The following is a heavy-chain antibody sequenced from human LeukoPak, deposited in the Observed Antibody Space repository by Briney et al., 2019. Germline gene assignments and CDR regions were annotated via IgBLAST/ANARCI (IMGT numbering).Heavy chain of an antibody. D-gene: IGHD3-22*01. CDR1: GGTFGSYA. J-gene: IGHJ4*02. CDR3: AREGLAYYYDSSGYYYLGY. V-gene: IGHV1-69*05. Sequence: SVKVSCKASGGTFGSYAISWVRQAPGQGLEWMGGIIPVFGTANYAQKFQGRVTITTDESTSTAYMELSSLRSEDTAVYYCAREGLAYYYDSSGYYYLGYWGQGTLVTVSS. CDR2: IIPVFGTA.